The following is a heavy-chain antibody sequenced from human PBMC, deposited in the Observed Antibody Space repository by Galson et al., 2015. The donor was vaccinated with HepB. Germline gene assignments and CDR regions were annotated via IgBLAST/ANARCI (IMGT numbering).Heavy chain of an antibody. V-gene: IGHV4-31*03. CDR1: GGSISSGGYY. D-gene: IGHD3-22*01. Sequence: PLSLTCTVSGGSISSGGYYWSWIRQHPGKGLEWIGYIYYSGGTYYNPSLKSRVTISVDTSKNQFSLKLSSVTAADTAVYYCATLSLPTYYYDSSGYNFDYWGQGTLVTVSS. CDR3: ATLSLPTYYYDSSGYNFDY. J-gene: IGHJ4*02. CDR2: IYYSGGT.